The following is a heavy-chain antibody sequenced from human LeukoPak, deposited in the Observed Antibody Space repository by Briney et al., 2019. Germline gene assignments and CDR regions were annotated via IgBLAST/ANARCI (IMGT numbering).Heavy chain of an antibody. D-gene: IGHD7-27*01. Sequence: SQTLSLTCAISGDSLSSNTAAWNWIRQSPSRGLEWLGRTYYRSKWRNDYAVSVKSRITVNPDTSKNQFSLQLFSVTPEDTAVYYCARLENWVFDYWGQGTLVTVS. V-gene: IGHV6-1*01. CDR2: TYYRSKWRN. CDR3: ARLENWVFDY. CDR1: GDSLSSNTAA. J-gene: IGHJ4*02.